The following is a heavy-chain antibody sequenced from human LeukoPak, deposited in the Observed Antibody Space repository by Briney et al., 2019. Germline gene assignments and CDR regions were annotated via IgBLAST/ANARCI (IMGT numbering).Heavy chain of an antibody. Sequence: GGSLRLSCAASGFTFSSYAMSWVRQAPGKGLEWVSAISGSGGSTYYADSVKGRFTISRDNSKNTQYLQMNSLRAEDTAVYHCAKARRLIRFAYMDVWGKGTTVTVSS. V-gene: IGHV3-23*01. CDR1: GFTFSSYA. CDR2: ISGSGGST. CDR3: AKARRLIRFAYMDV. J-gene: IGHJ6*03. D-gene: IGHD3-10*01.